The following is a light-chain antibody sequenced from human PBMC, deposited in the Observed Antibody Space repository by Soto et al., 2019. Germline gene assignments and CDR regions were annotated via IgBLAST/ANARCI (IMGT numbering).Light chain of an antibody. Sequence: EIVLTQSPATLSLSPGERATLSCRASQSVSSHLAWYQQKPGQAPRLLIYDASNRATGIPARFSGSGSGTDFTLTISSLEPEDSAVYYCQQRSSWPPGYTFGQGTKLEIK. CDR3: QQRSSWPPGYT. CDR1: QSVSSH. J-gene: IGKJ2*01. CDR2: DAS. V-gene: IGKV3-11*01.